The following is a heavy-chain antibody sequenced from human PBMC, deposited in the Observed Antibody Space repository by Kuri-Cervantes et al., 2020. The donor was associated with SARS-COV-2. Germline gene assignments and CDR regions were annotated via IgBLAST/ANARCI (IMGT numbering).Heavy chain of an antibody. CDR2: IIPIFGTA. J-gene: IGHJ4*02. CDR1: GGTFSSYA. Sequence: SVKVSCKASGGTFSSYAISWVRQAPGQGLEWMGGIIPIFGTANYAQKFQGRVTITADKSTSTAYTELSSLRSEDTAVYYCARDAIRDGYNEGYWGQGTLVTVSS. V-gene: IGHV1-69*06. CDR3: ARDAIRDGYNEGY. D-gene: IGHD5-24*01.